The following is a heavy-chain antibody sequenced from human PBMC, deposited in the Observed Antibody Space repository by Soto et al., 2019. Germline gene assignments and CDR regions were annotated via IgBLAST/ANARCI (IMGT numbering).Heavy chain of an antibody. V-gene: IGHV4-30-2*01. CDR2: IYHSGST. Sequence: QLQPQESGSGLLRPSQTLSLTCLVSGGSIINGNYSWTWIRQPPGKALEWIGYIYHSGSTYYNPSLRSRVTLSVDRSKNQFSLNMKSMTAADTAVYYCASRFVDSATGYFDRWGQGTLVTVSS. J-gene: IGHJ4*02. CDR3: ASRFVDSATGYFDR. CDR1: GGSIINGNYS. D-gene: IGHD5-12*01.